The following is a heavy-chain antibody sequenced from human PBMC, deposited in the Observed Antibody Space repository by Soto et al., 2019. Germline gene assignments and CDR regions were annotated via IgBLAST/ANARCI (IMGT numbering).Heavy chain of an antibody. V-gene: IGHV1-69*12. CDR3: ARIVYYDSSGYYANWYFDL. J-gene: IGHJ2*01. Sequence: QVQLVQSGAEVKKPGSSVKVSCKASGGTFSSYAISWVRQAPGQGLEWMGGIIPIFGTANYAQKFQGRVTTTADESTSAAYVGLSSLRSEDTAVYYCARIVYYDSSGYYANWYFDLWGRGSLVTVSS. D-gene: IGHD3-22*01. CDR2: IIPIFGTA. CDR1: GGTFSSYA.